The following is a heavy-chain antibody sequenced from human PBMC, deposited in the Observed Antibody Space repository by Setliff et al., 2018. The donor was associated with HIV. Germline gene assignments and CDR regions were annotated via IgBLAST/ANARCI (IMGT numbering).Heavy chain of an antibody. V-gene: IGHV1-69*13. CDR1: GGTFSSYT. CDR3: AMSMTTYPVSRAFDI. J-gene: IGHJ3*02. Sequence: SVKVSCKASGGTFSSYTISWVRQAPGQGLEWMGGIIPIFGTTNYAQKFQGRVTITADESTSTAYMELSSLRSEDTAVYYWAMSMTTYPVSRAFDIWGQGTMVTVSS. CDR2: IIPIFGTT. D-gene: IGHD4-4*01.